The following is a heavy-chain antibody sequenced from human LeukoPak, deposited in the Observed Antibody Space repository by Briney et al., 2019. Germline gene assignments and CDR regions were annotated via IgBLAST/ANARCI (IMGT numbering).Heavy chain of an antibody. J-gene: IGHJ4*02. V-gene: IGHV4-59*08. CDR3: ARIGTAMIDY. D-gene: IGHD5-18*01. Sequence: KPSETLSLTCTVSGGSINSYYWSWIRQAPGKGLEWIGSIFQGGTTFYNPSLKSRVIISADTSNNEFSLKLSSVTAADTAVYYCARIGTAMIDYWGQGTLVTVSS. CDR2: IFQGGTT. CDR1: GGSINSYY.